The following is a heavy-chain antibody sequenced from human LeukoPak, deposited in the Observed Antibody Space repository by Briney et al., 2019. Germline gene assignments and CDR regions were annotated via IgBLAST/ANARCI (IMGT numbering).Heavy chain of an antibody. CDR2: IYTSGST. CDR3: ARCFPYYYYYMDV. CDR1: GGSISSHY. V-gene: IGHV4-4*09. Sequence: PSETLSLTCTVSGGSISSHYWSWIRQPPGKGLEWIGYIYTSGSTNYNPSLKSRVTISVDTSKNQFSLKLSSVTAADTAVYYCARCFPYYYYYMDVWGKGTTVTVSS. J-gene: IGHJ6*03.